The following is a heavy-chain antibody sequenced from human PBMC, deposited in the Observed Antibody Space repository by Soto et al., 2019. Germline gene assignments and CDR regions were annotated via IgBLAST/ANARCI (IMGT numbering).Heavy chain of an antibody. J-gene: IGHJ5*02. CDR1: GYTFTSYG. CDR2: ISAYNGNT. Sequence: ASVKVSCKASGYTFTSYGISWVRQAPGQGLEWMGWISAYNGNTNYAQKLQGRVTMTTDTSTSTAYMELRSLRSDDTAVYYCARAVTIFGVVNWFDPWGQGTLVTVSS. D-gene: IGHD3-3*01. CDR3: ARAVTIFGVVNWFDP. V-gene: IGHV1-18*01.